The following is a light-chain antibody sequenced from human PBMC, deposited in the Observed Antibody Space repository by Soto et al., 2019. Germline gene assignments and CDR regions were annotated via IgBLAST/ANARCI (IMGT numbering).Light chain of an antibody. CDR1: QTVSNN. Sequence: EVVMTQSPATLSVSPGERATLSCRASQTVSNNLAWFQQRPGQAPRLLIYDSSTTATGIAGRFSGSGSGTEFTLTISSLQSEDFAVYYCQQHYKWPHTFGQGTKLEIK. CDR2: DSS. CDR3: QQHYKWPHT. V-gene: IGKV3-15*01. J-gene: IGKJ2*01.